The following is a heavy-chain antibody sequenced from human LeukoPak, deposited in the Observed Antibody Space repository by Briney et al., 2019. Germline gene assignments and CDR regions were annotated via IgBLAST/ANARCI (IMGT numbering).Heavy chain of an antibody. CDR1: GFTFSSYW. J-gene: IGHJ6*03. CDR3: ARGSSPRYCSGGSYSASYYYYYMDV. Sequence: GGSLRLSCAASGFTFSSYWMSWVRQAPGKGLEWVANIKQDGSGKYYVDSVKGRFTISRDNAKNSLYLQMNSLRAEDTAVYYCARGSSPRYCSGGSYSASYYYYYMDVWGKGTTVTVSS. CDR2: IKQDGSGK. D-gene: IGHD2-15*01. V-gene: IGHV3-7*01.